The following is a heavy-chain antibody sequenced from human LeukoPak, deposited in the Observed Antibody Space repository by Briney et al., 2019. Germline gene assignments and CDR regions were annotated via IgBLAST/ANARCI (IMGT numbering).Heavy chain of an antibody. V-gene: IGHV4-38-2*02. J-gene: IGHJ4*02. Sequence: PSETLSLTCTVSGYSISSGYYWGWIRQPPGKGLEWIGSIYHSGSTYYNPSLKSRVTIPVDTSKNQFSLKLSSVTAADTAVYYCARDPYYYDILTGYHYYFDYWGQGTPVTVSS. CDR2: IYHSGST. CDR3: ARDPYYYDILTGYHYYFDY. CDR1: GYSISSGYY. D-gene: IGHD3-9*01.